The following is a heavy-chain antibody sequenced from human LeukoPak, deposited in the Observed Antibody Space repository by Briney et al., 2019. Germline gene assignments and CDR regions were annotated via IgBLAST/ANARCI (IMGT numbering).Heavy chain of an antibody. J-gene: IGHJ6*02. Sequence: GGSLRLSCAASGFTFSSYAMSWVRQTPGKGLEWVSAISGSGGSTYYADAVKGRFTISRDNSKNTLYLQMNSLRAEDTAVYYCAKSYYYGSGSYPANGDVWGQGTTVTVSS. CDR1: GFTFSSYA. V-gene: IGHV3-23*01. CDR2: ISGSGGST. D-gene: IGHD3-10*01. CDR3: AKSYYYGSGSYPANGDV.